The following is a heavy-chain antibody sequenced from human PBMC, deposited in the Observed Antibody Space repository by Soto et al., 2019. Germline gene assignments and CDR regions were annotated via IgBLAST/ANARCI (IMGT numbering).Heavy chain of an antibody. D-gene: IGHD5-18*01. V-gene: IGHV3-11*01. CDR1: VFTFRDYY. CDR3: ARERYSYGPYYFDY. Sequence: PGGTLRLACAASVFTFRDYYMSWIRQAPGKGLEWVSSITSSGSTTYYTDSVKGRFTISRDNAKNSLYLQMNSPRAEDTAVYYCARERYSYGPYYFDYWGQGTLVTVSS. CDR2: ITSSGSTT. J-gene: IGHJ4*02.